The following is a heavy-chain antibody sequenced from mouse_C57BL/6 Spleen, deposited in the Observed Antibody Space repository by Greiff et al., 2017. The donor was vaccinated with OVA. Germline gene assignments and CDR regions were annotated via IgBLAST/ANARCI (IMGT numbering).Heavy chain of an antibody. CDR3: ARRRYSLYFDC. D-gene: IGHD2-14*01. CDR1: GFTFSDYG. Sequence: EVQLQQSGGGLVKPGGSLKLSCAASGFTFSDYGMHWVRQAPEKGLEWVAYFSRGSSTIYYADTVKGRFTFSRDNAKNTLFLQMTSLRSEDTAMYYCARRRYSLYFDCRGKGTTLTVSS. V-gene: IGHV5-17*01. CDR2: FSRGSSTI. J-gene: IGHJ2*01.